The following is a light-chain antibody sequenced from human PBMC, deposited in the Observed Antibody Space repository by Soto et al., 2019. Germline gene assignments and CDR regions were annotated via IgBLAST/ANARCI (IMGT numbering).Light chain of an antibody. CDR1: HSVGSL. V-gene: IGKV3-11*01. CDR3: QQRSAWPWT. Sequence: EIVLTQSPATLSLSPGDRATLSCRASHSVGSLLAWYQQKPGQAPRLLIYFASNRATGIPPRFSGSGSGTDFTLTIDSLEPEDFAVYYCQQRSAWPWTFGQGTRVESK. CDR2: FAS. J-gene: IGKJ1*01.